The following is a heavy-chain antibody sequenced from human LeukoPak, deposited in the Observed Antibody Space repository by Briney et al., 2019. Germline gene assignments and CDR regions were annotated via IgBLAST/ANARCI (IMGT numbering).Heavy chain of an antibody. D-gene: IGHD4/OR15-4a*01. V-gene: IGHV3-23*01. CDR1: GLTLSNYA. Sequence: PGGSLRLSCAASGLTLSNYAMSWVRQAPGLRLDWVSTITGSGGSTYYADSVKGRFTISRDNSNNTLFLQMNSLRAEDTALYSCAIARGGDYIYDAFDLWGQGTMVTVSA. CDR3: AIARGGDYIYDAFDL. CDR2: ITGSGGST. J-gene: IGHJ3*01.